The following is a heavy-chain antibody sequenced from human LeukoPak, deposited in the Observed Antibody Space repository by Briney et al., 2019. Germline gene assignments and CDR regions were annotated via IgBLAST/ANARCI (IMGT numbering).Heavy chain of an antibody. CDR2: ISYSGST. CDR1: GDSFSSGTYY. J-gene: IGHJ3*01. Sequence: SETLSLTCTVSGDSFSSGTYYWSWVRQPPGKGLEWIGFISYSGSTNYNPSLKSRITISVDMSKNQFSLKVRSVTAADTAVYYCARGPYVWGQGTMVTVSS. V-gene: IGHV4-61*01. CDR3: ARGPYV.